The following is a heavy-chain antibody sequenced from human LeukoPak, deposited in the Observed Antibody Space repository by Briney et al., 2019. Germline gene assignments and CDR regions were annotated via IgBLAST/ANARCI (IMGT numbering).Heavy chain of an antibody. J-gene: IGHJ4*02. CDR2: IYYSGST. V-gene: IGHV4-59*01. Sequence: PSETLSLTCTVSGGSISSYSWGWIWQRPGKGLEWVGYIYYSGSTNYTTSLKSGDTISVETSKNKCSPKLSSVSAAGTRVYYCASDSIAAAGISGFDYWGQGTLVTVSS. D-gene: IGHD6-13*01. CDR3: ASDSIAAAGISGFDY. CDR1: GGSISSYS.